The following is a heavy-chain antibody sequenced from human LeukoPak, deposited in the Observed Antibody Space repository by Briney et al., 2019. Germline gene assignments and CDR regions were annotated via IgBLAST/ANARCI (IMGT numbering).Heavy chain of an antibody. J-gene: IGHJ4*02. CDR1: GGSISSSSYY. D-gene: IGHD3-3*01. V-gene: IGHV4-39*01. CDR2: IYYSGST. CDR3: ARLNDFWSGYYLGYFDY. Sequence: SETLSLTCTVSGGSISSSSYYWGWIRQPPGKGLEWIGSIYYSGSTYYNPSLKSRVTISVDTSKSQFSLKLSSVTAADTAVYYCARLNDFWSGYYLGYFDYWGQGTLVTVSS.